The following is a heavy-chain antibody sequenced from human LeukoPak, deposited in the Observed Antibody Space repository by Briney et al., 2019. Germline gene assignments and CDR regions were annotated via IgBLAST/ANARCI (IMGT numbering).Heavy chain of an antibody. CDR3: ARVGGDGYSYGFYYFDY. CDR2: IYHSGST. V-gene: IGHV4-38-2*02. J-gene: IGHJ4*02. Sequence: SETLSLTCTVSGYSISSGYYWGWIRQPPGKGLEWLGSIYHSGSTYYNPSLKSRVTISVDTSKIQFSLKLSSVTAADTAVYYCARVGGDGYSYGFYYFDYWGQGTLVTVSS. D-gene: IGHD5-18*01. CDR1: GYSISSGYY.